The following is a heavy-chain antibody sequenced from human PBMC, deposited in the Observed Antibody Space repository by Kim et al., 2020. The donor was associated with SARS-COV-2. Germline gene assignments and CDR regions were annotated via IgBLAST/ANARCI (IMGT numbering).Heavy chain of an antibody. D-gene: IGHD6-6*01. J-gene: IGHJ4*02. Sequence: YSTSLKTRLTISKDTAKNQVVLTMTNMDPVDTATYYCARLYGEYGDYFDYWGQGTLVTVSS. V-gene: IGHV2-70*01. CDR3: ARLYGEYGDYFDY.